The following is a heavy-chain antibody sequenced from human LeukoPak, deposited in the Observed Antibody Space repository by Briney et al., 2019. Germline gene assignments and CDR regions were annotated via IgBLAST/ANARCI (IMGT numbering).Heavy chain of an antibody. CDR3: TRGSSGRRDY. CDR2: MNPNSGNT. J-gene: IGHJ4*02. V-gene: IGHV1-8*01. CDR1: GYTSTSCD. Sequence: GASVKVSCKASGYTSTSCDINWVRQATGQGLEWIGWMNPNSGNTGYGQSFQGRVTMTRDNSISTAYMELSNLRSEDTAIYYCTRGSSGRRDYWGQGTLVTVSS. D-gene: IGHD6-19*01.